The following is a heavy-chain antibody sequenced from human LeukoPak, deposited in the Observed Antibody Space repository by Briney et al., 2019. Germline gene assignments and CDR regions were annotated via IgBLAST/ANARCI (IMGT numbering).Heavy chain of an antibody. J-gene: IGHJ3*02. V-gene: IGHV3-23*01. CDR3: AKRGYSSSWYEDAFDI. D-gene: IGHD6-13*01. Sequence: GGSLRLSCAASGFTFSSYAMSWVRQAPGKGLEWVSAISGSGGITYYADSVKGRFTISRDNSKNTLYLQMNSLRAEDTAVYYCAKRGYSSSWYEDAFDIWGQGTMVTVSS. CDR2: ISGSGGIT. CDR1: GFTFSSYA.